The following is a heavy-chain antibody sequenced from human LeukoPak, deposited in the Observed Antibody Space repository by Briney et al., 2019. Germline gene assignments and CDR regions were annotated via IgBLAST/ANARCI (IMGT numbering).Heavy chain of an antibody. CDR3: AKDRGDCSSTSCYTPVDAFDI. J-gene: IGHJ3*02. D-gene: IGHD2-2*01. CDR1: GFTFSSYA. V-gene: IGHV3-23*01. Sequence: PGGSLRLSCAASGFTFSSYAMLWVRQAPGKGLEWVSAISGSGGSTYYADSVKGRFTISRDNSKNTLYLQMNSLRAEDTAVYYCAKDRGDCSSTSCYTPVDAFDIWGQGTMVTVSS. CDR2: ISGSGGST.